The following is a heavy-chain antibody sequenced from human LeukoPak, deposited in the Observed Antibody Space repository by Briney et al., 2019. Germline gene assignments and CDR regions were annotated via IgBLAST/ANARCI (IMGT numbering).Heavy chain of an antibody. CDR2: INPNSGGT. V-gene: IGHV1-2*06. J-gene: IGHJ4*02. D-gene: IGHD6-13*01. Sequence: ASVKVSCKASGYTFTGYYMHWVRQAPGQGLEWMGRINPNSGGTNYAQKFQGRVTMARDMSISTAYMELSRLRSDDTAVYYCARDRSSSSWYSDFDYWGQGTLVTVSS. CDR1: GYTFTGYY. CDR3: ARDRSSSSWYSDFDY.